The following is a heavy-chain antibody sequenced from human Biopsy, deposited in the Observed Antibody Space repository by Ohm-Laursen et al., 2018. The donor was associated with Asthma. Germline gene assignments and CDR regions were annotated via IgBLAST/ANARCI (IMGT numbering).Heavy chain of an antibody. J-gene: IGHJ1*01. CDR2: IKHDGSEK. CDR3: ARTFQFWSPYHAEHYQL. Sequence: SLRLSCSASGFTFGDYCMSWFRQVPGQGLEWVANIKHDGSEKNHVDSLKGRFTISRDNAKNLLFLQMNSLRAEDTAVYYCARTFQFWSPYHAEHYQLWGQGTLVTVSS. D-gene: IGHD3-3*01. CDR1: GFTFGDYC. V-gene: IGHV3-7*01.